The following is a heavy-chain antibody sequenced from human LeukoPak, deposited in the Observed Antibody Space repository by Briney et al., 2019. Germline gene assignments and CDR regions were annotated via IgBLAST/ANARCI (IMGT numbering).Heavy chain of an antibody. V-gene: IGHV1-18*01. Sequence: ASVKVSCKASGYTFTSYGISWVRQAPGQGLEWMGWISAYNGNTNYAQKLQGRVTMTTDTSTSTAYMELRSLRSDDTAVYYCARVRRAGVTTGPLRLDYWGQGTLVTVSS. D-gene: IGHD4-11*01. J-gene: IGHJ4*02. CDR2: ISAYNGNT. CDR3: ARVRRAGVTTGPLRLDY. CDR1: GYTFTSYG.